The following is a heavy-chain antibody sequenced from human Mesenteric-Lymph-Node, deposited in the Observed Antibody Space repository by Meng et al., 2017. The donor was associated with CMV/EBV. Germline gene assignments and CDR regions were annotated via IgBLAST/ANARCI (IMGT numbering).Heavy chain of an antibody. Sequence: GGSLRLSCAASGFTFSSYWMSWVRQAPGKGLEWVGRTRNKANSYTTEYAASVKGRFTISRDDSKNSLYLQMNSLKTEDTAVYYCAREYYDSSGYYYLFDYWGQGTLVTVSS. J-gene: IGHJ4*02. D-gene: IGHD3-22*01. CDR1: GFTFSSYW. CDR2: TRNKANSYTT. CDR3: AREYYDSSGYYYLFDY. V-gene: IGHV3-72*01.